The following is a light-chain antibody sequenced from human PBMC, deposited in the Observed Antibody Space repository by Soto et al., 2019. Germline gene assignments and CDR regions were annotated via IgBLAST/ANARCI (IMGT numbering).Light chain of an antibody. CDR3: QHRNNWPLT. CDR1: QSVSSN. V-gene: IGKV3-11*01. CDR2: DAS. Sequence: EIVMTQSPATLSVSPGERATLSCRASQSVSSNLAWYQQKPGRAPRLLIYDASNRATGIPARFSASGSGTDFTLTISSLEPEDFAVYYCQHRNNWPLTFGGGTKVDIK. J-gene: IGKJ4*01.